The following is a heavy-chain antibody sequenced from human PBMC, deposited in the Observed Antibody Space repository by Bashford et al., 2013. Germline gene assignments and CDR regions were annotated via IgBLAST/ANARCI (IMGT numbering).Heavy chain of an antibody. D-gene: IGHD3-16*01. V-gene: IGHV1-18*01. Sequence: VASVKVSCKASGYTFTSYGISWVRQAPGQGLEWMGWISAYNGNTNYAQKLQGRVTMTTDTSTSTAYMELSSLRPEDTATYFCVREGSMLANFFGPWGRGTLVTVSS. CDR2: ISAYNGNT. J-gene: IGHJ5*02. CDR3: VREGSMLANFFGP. CDR1: GYTFTSYG.